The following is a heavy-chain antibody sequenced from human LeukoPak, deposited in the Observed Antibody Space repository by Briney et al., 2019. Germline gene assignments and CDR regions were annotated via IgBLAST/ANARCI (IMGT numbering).Heavy chain of an antibody. D-gene: IGHD5-12*01. V-gene: IGHV3-15*01. CDR2: IKSKTDGGTT. CDR3: TTCGYDRCGAFDI. CDR1: GFTFSSYS. J-gene: IGHJ3*02. Sequence: TGGSLRLSCAASGFTFSSYSMNWVRQAPGKGLEWVGRIKSKTDGGTTDYAAPVKGRFSISRDDSKNTLYLQMNSLETEDTAMYYCTTCGYDRCGAFDIWGQGTVVTVSS.